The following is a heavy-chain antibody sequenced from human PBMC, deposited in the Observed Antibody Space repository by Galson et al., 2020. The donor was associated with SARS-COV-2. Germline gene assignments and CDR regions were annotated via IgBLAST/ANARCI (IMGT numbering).Heavy chain of an antibody. CDR1: GGSFSGYY. V-gene: IGHV4-34*01. J-gene: IGHJ4*02. Sequence: SETLSLTCAVYGGSFSGYYWSWIRQPPGKGLEWIGEINHSGSTNYNPSLKSRVTISVDTSKNQFSLKLSSVTAADTAVYYCARGRGRIAVITTGWYYFDYWGQGTLVTVSS. CDR2: INHSGST. CDR3: ARGRGRIAVITTGWYYFDY. D-gene: IGHD6-19*01.